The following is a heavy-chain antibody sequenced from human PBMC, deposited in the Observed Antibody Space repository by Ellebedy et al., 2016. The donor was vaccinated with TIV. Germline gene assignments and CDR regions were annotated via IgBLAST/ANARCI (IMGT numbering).Heavy chain of an antibody. CDR2: IWYDGSNK. Sequence: PGGSLRLSCAASGFTFSSYWMSWVRQAPGKGLEWVAVIWYDGSNKYYADSVKGRFTISRDNSKNTLYLQMNSLRAEDTAVYYCARADYGDSYFDYWGQGTLVTVSS. CDR1: GFTFSSYW. D-gene: IGHD4-17*01. CDR3: ARADYGDSYFDY. J-gene: IGHJ4*02. V-gene: IGHV3-33*08.